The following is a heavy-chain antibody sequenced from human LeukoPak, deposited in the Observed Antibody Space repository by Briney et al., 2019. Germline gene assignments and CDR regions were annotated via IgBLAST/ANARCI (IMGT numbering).Heavy chain of an antibody. CDR1: GFTFSSYS. CDR3: AKDIGYSGYDFRAAFDI. V-gene: IGHV3-21*04. D-gene: IGHD5-12*01. J-gene: IGHJ3*02. CDR2: ISSSSSYI. Sequence: PGGSLRLSCAASGFTFSSYSMNWVRQAPGKGLEWVSSISSSSSYIYYADSVKGRFTISRDNAKNSLYLQMNSLRAEDTALYYCAKDIGYSGYDFRAAFDIWGQGTMVTVSS.